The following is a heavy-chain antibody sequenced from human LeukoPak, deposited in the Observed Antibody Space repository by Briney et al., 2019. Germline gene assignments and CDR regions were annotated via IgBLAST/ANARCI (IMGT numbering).Heavy chain of an antibody. CDR2: ISGSGGST. V-gene: IGHV3-23*01. D-gene: IGHD1-26*01. CDR3: AKIPAVGPELPYYYGMDV. J-gene: IGHJ6*02. Sequence: GGSLRLSCAASGFTFSSYAMSWVRQAPGKGGEGGSAISGSGGSTYYADSVKGRFTISRDNSKNTLYLQMNSLRAEDTAVYYCAKIPAVGPELPYYYGMDVWRQGTTVTVSS. CDR1: GFTFSSYA.